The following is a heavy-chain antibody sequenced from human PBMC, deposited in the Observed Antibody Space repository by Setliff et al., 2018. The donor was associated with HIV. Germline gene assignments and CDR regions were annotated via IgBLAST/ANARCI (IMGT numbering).Heavy chain of an antibody. CDR3: AKDPRGSMVRGLINYFDP. CDR2: ISSSSSYI. J-gene: IGHJ5*02. CDR1: GFTFSTYT. Sequence: GGSLRLSCVVSGFTFSTYTMSWVRQAPGKGLEWVASISSSSSYISYKDSVKGRFTISRDNAKNSLYLQMNSLRVEDTAIYHCAKDPRGSMVRGLINYFDPWGQGTLVTVSS. D-gene: IGHD3-10*01. V-gene: IGHV3-21*01.